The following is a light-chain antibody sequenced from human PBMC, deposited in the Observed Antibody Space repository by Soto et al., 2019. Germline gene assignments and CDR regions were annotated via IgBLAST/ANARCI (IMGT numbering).Light chain of an antibody. V-gene: IGKV1-39*01. CDR1: QNISEY. CDR2: TTS. CDR3: HQTYSTPQT. Sequence: ETQMTQSPSSLSASVGDRVTITCRASQNISEYLNWYQHKPGKAPKLLIFTTSNLQSGVPSRFSGSGSGTEFTLTISSLQPEDFATYYCHQTYSTPQTFGQGTKVEIK. J-gene: IGKJ1*01.